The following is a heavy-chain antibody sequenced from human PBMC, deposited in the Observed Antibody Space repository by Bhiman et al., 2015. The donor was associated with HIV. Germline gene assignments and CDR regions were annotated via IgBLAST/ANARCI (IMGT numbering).Heavy chain of an antibody. CDR1: GFTFSSYW. D-gene: IGHD1-26*01. Sequence: EVQLVDSGGGLVQPGGSLRLSCAASGFTFSSYWMSWVRQAPGKGLEWVANIKQDGSEKNXVDSVKGRFTISRDNAKNSLYLQMNSLRAEDTAVYYCARDPRVGATDYFGPTWGQGTLVTVSS. J-gene: IGHJ4*02. CDR3: ARDPRVGATDYFGPT. CDR2: IKQDGSEK. V-gene: IGHV3-7*01.